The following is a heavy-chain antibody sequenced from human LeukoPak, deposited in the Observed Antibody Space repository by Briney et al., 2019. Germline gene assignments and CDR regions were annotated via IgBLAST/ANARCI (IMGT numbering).Heavy chain of an antibody. Sequence: SETLSLTCAVYGGSFSGYYWSWIRQPPGKGLEWIGEINRSGSTNYNPSLKSRVTISVDTSKNQFSLKLSSVTAADTAVYYCARGGYSGYAHWGQGTLVTVSS. D-gene: IGHD5-12*01. V-gene: IGHV4-34*01. CDR3: ARGGYSGYAH. J-gene: IGHJ4*02. CDR2: INRSGST. CDR1: GGSFSGYY.